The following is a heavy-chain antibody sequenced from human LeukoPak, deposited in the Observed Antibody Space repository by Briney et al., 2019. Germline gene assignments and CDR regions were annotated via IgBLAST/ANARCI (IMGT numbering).Heavy chain of an antibody. V-gene: IGHV1-18*01. CDR2: ISAYNGNT. CDR1: GYTFTSYG. D-gene: IGHD5-18*01. J-gene: IGHJ3*02. CDR3: ARERSGGYSYGYYFHAFDI. Sequence: ASVKVSCKASGYTFTSYGISWVRQAPGQGLEWMGWISAYNGNTNYAQKLQGRVTMTTDTSTSTAYMELRSLRSDDTAVYYCARERSGGYSYGYYFHAFDIWGQGTMVTVSP.